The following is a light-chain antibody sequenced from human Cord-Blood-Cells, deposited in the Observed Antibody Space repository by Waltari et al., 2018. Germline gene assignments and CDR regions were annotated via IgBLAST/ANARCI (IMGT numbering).Light chain of an antibody. CDR2: DVS. Sequence: QSALTQPASLSGSPGQSITLSCTGTSTDVGGYTYVSCHQKPPGKAPKLMIYDVSNRPAGVSKRFSGSKSGNTASLTISGLQAEDEADYYCSSYTSSSTLDVVFGGGTKLTAL. CDR3: SSYTSSSTLDVV. CDR1: STDVGGYTY. J-gene: IGLJ2*01. V-gene: IGLV2-14*01.